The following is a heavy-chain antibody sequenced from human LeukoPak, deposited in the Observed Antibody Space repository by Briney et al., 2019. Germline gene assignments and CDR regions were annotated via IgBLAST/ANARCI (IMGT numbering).Heavy chain of an antibody. D-gene: IGHD3-22*01. CDR3: ARGYYDPQFDY. CDR1: GGSFSGYY. V-gene: IGHV4-34*01. CDR2: INHSGST. Sequence: SETLSLTCAVYGGSFSGYYWSWIRQPPGKGLEWIGEINHSGSTNCNPSLKSRVTISVDTSKNQFSLKLSSVTAADTAVYYCARGYYDPQFDYWGQGTLVTVSS. J-gene: IGHJ4*02.